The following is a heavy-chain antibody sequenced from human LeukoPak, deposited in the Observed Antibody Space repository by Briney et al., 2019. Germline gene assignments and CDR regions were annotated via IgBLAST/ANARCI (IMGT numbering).Heavy chain of an antibody. V-gene: IGHV3-30-3*01. Sequence: PGGSLRLSCAASGFTFSSYAMHWVRQAPGKGLEWVAVISYDGSNKYYADSVKGRFTISRDNSKNTLYLQMNSLRAEDTAVYYGARGVEMATSYGSDYWGQGTLVTVSS. CDR2: ISYDGSNK. CDR3: ARGVEMATSYGSDY. J-gene: IGHJ4*02. D-gene: IGHD5-24*01. CDR1: GFTFSSYA.